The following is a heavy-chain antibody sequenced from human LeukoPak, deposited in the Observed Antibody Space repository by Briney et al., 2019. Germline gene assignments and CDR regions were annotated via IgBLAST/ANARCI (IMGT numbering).Heavy chain of an antibody. V-gene: IGHV4-31*03. D-gene: IGHD3-10*01. J-gene: IGHJ5*02. CDR3: VRVYGSGSYYTVRWFDP. CDR2: IYYSGST. CDR1: GGSISSGGYY. Sequence: TSETLSLTCTVSGGSISSGGYYWSWIRQHPGKGLEWIGYIYYSGSTYYNPSLKSRVTISVDTSKNQFSLKLSSVTAADTAVYYCVRVYGSGSYYTVRWFDPWGQGTLVTVSS.